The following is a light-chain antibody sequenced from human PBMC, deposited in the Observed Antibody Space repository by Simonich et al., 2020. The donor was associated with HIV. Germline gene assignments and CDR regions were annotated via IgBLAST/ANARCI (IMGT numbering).Light chain of an antibody. V-gene: IGKV1-5*03. CDR3: QQYYSTPRT. CDR2: KAS. CDR1: QSISSW. J-gene: IGKJ1*01. Sequence: DIQMTQSPSTLSSSVGDRVTITCRASQSISSWLAWDQQKPGKAPKVLIYKASSLESGVPSRFSGSGSGTDYTLTISSLQPEDFATYYCQQYYSTPRTFGQGTKVEIK.